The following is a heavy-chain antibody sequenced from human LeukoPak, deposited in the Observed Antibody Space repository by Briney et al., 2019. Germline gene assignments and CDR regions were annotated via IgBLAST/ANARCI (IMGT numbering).Heavy chain of an antibody. CDR1: GGTFSSYA. V-gene: IGHV1-69*13. CDR2: IIPIFGTA. Sequence: ASVKVSCKASGGTFSSYAISWVRQAPGQGLEWMGGIIPIFGTANYAQKFQGRVTITADESTSTAYMELSSLRSEDTAVYYCASPDCSSTSCYTYYYYMHVWGKGTTVTVSS. D-gene: IGHD2-2*02. CDR3: ASPDCSSTSCYTYYYYMHV. J-gene: IGHJ6*03.